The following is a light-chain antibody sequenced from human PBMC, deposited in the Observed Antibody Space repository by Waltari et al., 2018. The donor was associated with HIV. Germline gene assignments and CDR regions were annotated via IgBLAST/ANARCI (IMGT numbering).Light chain of an antibody. CDR1: QSLSDW. CDR3: QQYKSYPLT. CDR2: QAS. V-gene: IGKV1-5*03. J-gene: IGKJ4*02. Sequence: DPQMTQSPSTLSASVGGRVTITCRASQSLSDWLAWYQQKPGRAPNLLIYQASKLKSGVPSRFSGGASGTEFTLTISGLQPEDFATYFCQQYKSYPLTFGRGTEVEIK.